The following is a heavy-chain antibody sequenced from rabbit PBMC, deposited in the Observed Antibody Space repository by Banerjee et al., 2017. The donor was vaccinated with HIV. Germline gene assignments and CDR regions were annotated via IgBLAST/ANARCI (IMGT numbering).Heavy chain of an antibody. CDR1: GFDFSSNA. CDR3: ARAYVGGSYYPYYWNL. CDR2: IYNGDGST. V-gene: IGHV1S47*01. Sequence: QEQLEESGGDLVKPEGSLTLTCKASGFDFSSNAMCWVRQAPGKGPEWIACIYNGDGSTYYASWAKGRFTISKTSSTTVTLQMTSLTAADTATYFCARAYVGGSYYPYYWNLWGPGTLVTVS. D-gene: IGHD8-1*01. J-gene: IGHJ4*01.